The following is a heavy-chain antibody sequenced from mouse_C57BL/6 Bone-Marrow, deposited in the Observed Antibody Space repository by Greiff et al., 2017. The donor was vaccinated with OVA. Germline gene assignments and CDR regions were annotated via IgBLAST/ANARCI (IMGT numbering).Heavy chain of an antibody. Sequence: EVLLQQSGAELVRPGASVKLSCTASGFNIKDDYMHWVKQRPEQGLEWIGWIDPENGDTDYASKFQGTATITADTSSNTAYLQLSSLTSEDTAVYYCTTQYAEGGFAYWGQGTLLTVSA. CDR2: IDPENGDT. CDR3: TTQYAEGGFAY. D-gene: IGHD2-14*01. V-gene: IGHV14-4*01. J-gene: IGHJ3*01. CDR1: GFNIKDDY.